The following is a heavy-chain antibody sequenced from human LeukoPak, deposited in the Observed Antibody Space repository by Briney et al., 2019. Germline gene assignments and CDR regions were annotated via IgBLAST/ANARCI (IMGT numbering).Heavy chain of an antibody. V-gene: IGHV3-21*01. CDR2: ISTSSSYI. D-gene: IGHD1-26*01. CDR3: ARYSGTFSNSYFDC. CDR1: GFTFSNYW. J-gene: IGHJ4*02. Sequence: GGSLRLSCAASGFTFSNYWMHWVRQAPGKGLEWVSSISTSSSYIYYADSVKGRFTISRDNARNSLYLQMNSLRAEDTAVYYCARYSGTFSNSYFDCWGQGTLVTVSS.